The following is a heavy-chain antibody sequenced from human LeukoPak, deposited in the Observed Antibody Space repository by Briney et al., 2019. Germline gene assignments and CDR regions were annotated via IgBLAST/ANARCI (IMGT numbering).Heavy chain of an antibody. CDR2: IYSAGDS. CDR3: ASHYCSAGSCYFDG. Sequence: PGGSRRLSCVVSGFSISYNYMSWVRQAPGKGPEWVSLIYSAGDSYYADSVKGRFIISKDNSKNTVYLQMNRLRPEDTAVYYCASHYCSAGSCYFDGWGQGTLVAVSS. V-gene: IGHV3-53*01. CDR1: GFSISYNY. J-gene: IGHJ4*02. D-gene: IGHD2-8*02.